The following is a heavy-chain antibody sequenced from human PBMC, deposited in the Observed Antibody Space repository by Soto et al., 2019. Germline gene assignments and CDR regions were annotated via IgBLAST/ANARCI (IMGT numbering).Heavy chain of an antibody. V-gene: IGHV3-74*01. CDR3: GRGSGPRGRPY. D-gene: IGHD6-25*01. J-gene: IGHJ4*02. CDR2: IHGDGITT. Sequence: GGSLRLSCAASGFIFNNYWMHWVRQAPGKGLVWVARIHGDGITTTYVDSVKGRFTISRDNAKNTVYLQMSSLRAEDTAVYYCGRGSGPRGRPYWGQGILVTVSS. CDR1: GFIFNNYW.